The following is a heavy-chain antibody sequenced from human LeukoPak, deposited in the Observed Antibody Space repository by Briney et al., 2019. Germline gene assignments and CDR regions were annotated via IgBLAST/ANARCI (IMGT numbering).Heavy chain of an antibody. CDR2: IYYSGST. CDR1: GGSISSSSYY. J-gene: IGHJ4*02. CDR3: ARDGDTGMDYFDY. V-gene: IGHV4-39*07. D-gene: IGHD5-18*01. Sequence: PSETLSLTCTVSGGSISSSSYYWGWIRQPPGKGLEWIGSIYYSGSTYYNPSLKSRVTISVDTSKNQFSLKLSSVTAADTAVYYCARDGDTGMDYFDYWGQGTLVTVSS.